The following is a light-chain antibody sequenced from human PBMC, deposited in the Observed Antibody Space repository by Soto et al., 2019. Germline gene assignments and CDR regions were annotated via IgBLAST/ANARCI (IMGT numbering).Light chain of an antibody. CDR1: SSDVGDYDY. CDR3: SSYTSNYFYV. CDR2: EVS. Sequence: QSALTQPASVSGSPGQSITISCTGTSSDVGDYDYVSWYQQHPGKAPKLMISEVSNRPSGGSNRFSGSKFGNTASLAISGLQAEDEADYYCSSYTSNYFYVFGPGTKLTVL. J-gene: IGLJ1*01. V-gene: IGLV2-14*01.